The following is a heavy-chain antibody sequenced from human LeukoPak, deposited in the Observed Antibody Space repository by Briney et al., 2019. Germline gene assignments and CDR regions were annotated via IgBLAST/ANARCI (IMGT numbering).Heavy chain of an antibody. CDR3: ARDPPYSYGLFDY. Sequence: GGSLRLSCAASGFTFSSYSMNWVRQAPGKGLEWVSSISSSSSYIYYADSVKGRFTISRDNAKNSLYLQMNSLRAEDTAVYYCARDPPYSYGLFDYWGQGTLVTVSS. CDR1: GFTFSSYS. J-gene: IGHJ4*02. D-gene: IGHD5-18*01. CDR2: ISSSSSYI. V-gene: IGHV3-21*01.